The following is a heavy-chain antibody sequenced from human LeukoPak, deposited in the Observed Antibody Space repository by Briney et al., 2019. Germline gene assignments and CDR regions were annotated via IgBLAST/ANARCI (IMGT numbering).Heavy chain of an antibody. CDR1: GFTFGDYA. Sequence: GGSLRLSCTTSGFTFGDYAMSWFRQTPGKGLEWVGLTRSKAFGGATEYAASVKGRFTISRDNSKSIAYLQMNTLKTEDTAVYYCTRETDSWHVDCWGQGTLVTVSS. CDR3: TRETDSWHVDC. J-gene: IGHJ4*02. D-gene: IGHD6-13*01. V-gene: IGHV3-49*03. CDR2: TRSKAFGGAT.